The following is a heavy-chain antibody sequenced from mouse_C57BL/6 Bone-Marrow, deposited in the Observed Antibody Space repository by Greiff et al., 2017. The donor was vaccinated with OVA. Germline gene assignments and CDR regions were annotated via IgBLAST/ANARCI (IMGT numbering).Heavy chain of an antibody. V-gene: IGHV5-12*01. J-gene: IGHJ1*03. D-gene: IGHD1-1*01. Sequence: EVQLVESGGGLVQPGGSLKLSCAASGFTFSDYYMYWVRQTPEKRLEWVAYISNGGGSTYYPDTVKGRFTISRDNAKNTLYLQMSRLKSEDTAMYYCARHEVLRSQGYFDVWGTGTTVTVAS. CDR2: ISNGGGST. CDR3: ARHEVLRSQGYFDV. CDR1: GFTFSDYY.